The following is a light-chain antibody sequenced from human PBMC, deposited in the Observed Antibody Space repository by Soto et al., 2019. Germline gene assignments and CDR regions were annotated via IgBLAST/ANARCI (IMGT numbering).Light chain of an antibody. V-gene: IGKV3-11*01. Sequence: EIVLTPSPVTLSLSPGERATLSCRASQSVDSYLAWYQQKPGQAPRLLIYEASNRASGIPARFSGSGSGTDFTLTISSLEPEDFAVYYCQQRSNWPLTFGGGTKVDIK. CDR2: EAS. CDR3: QQRSNWPLT. J-gene: IGKJ4*01. CDR1: QSVDSY.